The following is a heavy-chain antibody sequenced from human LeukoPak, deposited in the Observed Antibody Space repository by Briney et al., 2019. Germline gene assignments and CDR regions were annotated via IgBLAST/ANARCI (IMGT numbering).Heavy chain of an antibody. CDR1: GFTFSSYA. CDR2: ISGSGGST. V-gene: IGHV3-23*01. Sequence: GGSLRLSCAASGFTFSSYAMSWVRQAPGRGLEWVSAISGSGGSTYYADSVKGRFTISRDNSKNTLYLQMNSPRAEDTAVYYCAKGQRPRYFDWFDYWGQGTLVTVSS. D-gene: IGHD3-9*01. J-gene: IGHJ4*02. CDR3: AKGQRPRYFDWFDY.